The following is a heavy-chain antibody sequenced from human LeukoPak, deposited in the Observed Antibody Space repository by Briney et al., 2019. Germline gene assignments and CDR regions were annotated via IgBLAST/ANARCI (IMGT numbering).Heavy chain of an antibody. D-gene: IGHD4-17*01. CDR1: GFTFSGSA. CDR2: IRSKANSYAT. CDR3: AHDYADAFDI. J-gene: IGHJ3*02. V-gene: IGHV3-73*01. Sequence: QPGGSLRLSCAASGFTFSGSAMHWVRQASGKGLEWVGRIRSKANSYATAYAASVKGRFTISRDDSKNTAYLQMNSLKTEDTAVYYCAHDYADAFDIWGQGTMVTVSS.